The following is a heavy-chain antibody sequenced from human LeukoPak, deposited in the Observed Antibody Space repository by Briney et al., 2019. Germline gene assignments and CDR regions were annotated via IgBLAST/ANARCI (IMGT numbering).Heavy chain of an antibody. J-gene: IGHJ4*02. CDR1: GYTFTGYY. CDR3: ARVLVVSANWVFDY. V-gene: IGHV1-2*02. CDR2: MNPHSGGT. Sequence: ASVKVSCKASGYTFTGYYLHWVRQAPGQGLEWMGWMNPHSGGTNYAQKFQGRVTMTRDTSIDIVYLELSRLRSDDTAVYYCARVLVVSANWVFDYWGQGTLVTVSS. D-gene: IGHD2-21*01.